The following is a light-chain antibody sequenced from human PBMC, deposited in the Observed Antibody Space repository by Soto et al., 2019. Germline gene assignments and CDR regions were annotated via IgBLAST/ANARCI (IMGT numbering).Light chain of an antibody. V-gene: IGLV4-69*01. Sequence: QLVLTQSPSASASLGASVKLTCTLSSGHSDNAIAWHQQQPEKGPRYLMKLNSDGSHSKGDGIPDRFSGSSSGAERYLTISSLQSEDEADYHCQTWGAGMVFGGGTKLTVL. CDR2: LNSDGSH. CDR3: QTWGAGMV. CDR1: SGHSDNA. J-gene: IGLJ3*02.